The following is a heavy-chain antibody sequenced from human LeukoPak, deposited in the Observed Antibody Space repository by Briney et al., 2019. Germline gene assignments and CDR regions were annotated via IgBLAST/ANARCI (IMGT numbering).Heavy chain of an antibody. V-gene: IGHV3-74*01. CDR1: GFTFSSYA. CDR2: INPDGSTT. D-gene: IGHD3-10*01. CDR3: AKDLHYGSADY. Sequence: GGSLRLSCAASGFTFSSYAINWVRQAPGKGLVWVSFINPDGSTTNYADSVKGRFTISRDNAKNALYLQMNSLRAEDTAVYYCAKDLHYGSADYWGQGTLVTVSS. J-gene: IGHJ4*02.